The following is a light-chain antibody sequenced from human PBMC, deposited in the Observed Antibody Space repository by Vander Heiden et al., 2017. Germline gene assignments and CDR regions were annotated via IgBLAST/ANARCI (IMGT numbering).Light chain of an antibody. V-gene: IGKV1-5*03. CDR3: QQYDSSYVT. J-gene: IGKJ2*01. CDR1: QTITTW. CDR2: KAS. Sequence: IQMTQPPPTLSASLGARATIPCRPSQTITTWLPWYQQKPGKPPKLWSYKASSLQSAVPSRFRGSGSGTAFTLTSASPQPDALATYYCQQYDSSYVTFGQGTKLEIK.